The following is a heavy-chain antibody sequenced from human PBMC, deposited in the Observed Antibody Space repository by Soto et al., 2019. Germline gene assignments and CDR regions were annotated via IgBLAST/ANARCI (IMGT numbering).Heavy chain of an antibody. CDR1: GFTFSSYA. J-gene: IGHJ5*02. CDR3: AKGCGGSCYFWFDP. V-gene: IGHV3-23*01. Sequence: EVQLLESGGGLVQPGGSLRLSCAASGFTFSSYAMSWVRQAPGKGLEWVSAISGSGGSTYYADSVKGRFTISRDNSKNKLYLQMNSLIAEDTAVYYCAKGCGGSCYFWFDPWGQGTLVTVSS. CDR2: ISGSGGST. D-gene: IGHD2-15*01.